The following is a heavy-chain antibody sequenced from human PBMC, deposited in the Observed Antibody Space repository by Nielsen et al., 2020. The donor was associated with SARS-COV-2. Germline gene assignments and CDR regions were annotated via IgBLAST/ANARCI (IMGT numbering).Heavy chain of an antibody. CDR1: DFY. CDR2: ICCSWRN. CDR3: ARAPVYSSTAPDF. J-gene: IGHJ4*02. D-gene: IGHD4-11*01. V-gene: IGHV4-30-4*08. Sequence: DFYMTWISQPPGKGLEWIGYICCSWRNTYNPSLKSRVTISVDTSKNQVSLRLASVTAADTAIYYCARAPVYSSTAPDFWGQGTLVTVSS.